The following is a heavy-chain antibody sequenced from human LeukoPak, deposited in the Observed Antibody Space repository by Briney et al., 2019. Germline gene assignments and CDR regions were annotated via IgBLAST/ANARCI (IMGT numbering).Heavy chain of an antibody. Sequence: EASVKVSCKTSGYTFTGYYIHWVRQAPGQGLEWMGWINPNSGDTNYAQKFQGRVSMTGDTSISTAYMELSRLRSDDTAVYYCARSDGFSGYSSLGDSWGQGTLVTVSS. D-gene: IGHD3-22*01. CDR2: INPNSGDT. CDR1: GYTFTGYY. J-gene: IGHJ5*01. V-gene: IGHV1-2*02. CDR3: ARSDGFSGYSSLGDS.